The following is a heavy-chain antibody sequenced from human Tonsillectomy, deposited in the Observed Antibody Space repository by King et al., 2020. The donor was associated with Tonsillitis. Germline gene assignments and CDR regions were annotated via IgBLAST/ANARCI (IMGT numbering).Heavy chain of an antibody. D-gene: IGHD4-11*01. Sequence: QVQLVESGAEVKKPGSSVKVSCQASGGTFSSYTISWVRQAPGHGLEWMGGIIPIFGTANYAQKFQGRVTITADESTSTAYMELSSLRSEETAVYYCARVGLSKYGMTTVFDSWGQGTLVTVSS. CDR3: ARVGLSKYGMTTVFDS. V-gene: IGHV1-69*01. CDR2: IIPIFGTA. CDR1: GGTFSSYT. J-gene: IGHJ4*02.